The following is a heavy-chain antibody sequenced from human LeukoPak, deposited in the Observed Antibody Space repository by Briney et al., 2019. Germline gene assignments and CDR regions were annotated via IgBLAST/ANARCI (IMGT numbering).Heavy chain of an antibody. J-gene: IGHJ4*02. CDR2: LYYSGST. CDR3: ARSRSGAGQQLEYYFDH. V-gene: IGHV4-39*01. CDR1: GGSISSSDYY. Sequence: SETLSLTCTVSGGSISSSDYYWGWIRQPPGKGLEWIGSLYYSGSTYYNPSLKSRVTISVDTSKNQFSLKLNSVTAADTAVYYCARSRSGAGQQLEYYFDHWGQGTLVTVSS. D-gene: IGHD6-13*01.